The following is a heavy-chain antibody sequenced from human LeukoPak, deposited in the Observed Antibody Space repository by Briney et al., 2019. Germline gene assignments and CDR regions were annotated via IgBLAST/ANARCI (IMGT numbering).Heavy chain of an antibody. CDR1: GFTFSSYA. V-gene: IGHV3-30*04. J-gene: IGHJ3*02. CDR2: ISSDGSNK. Sequence: PGGSLRLSCAASGFTFSSYAMHWVRQAPGKGLEWVTVISSDGSNKYYADSVKGRFTISRNNSKNTLYLQMNSLRAEDTAVYYCARVYSSGWSYAFDIWGQGTMATVSA. D-gene: IGHD6-19*01. CDR3: ARVYSSGWSYAFDI.